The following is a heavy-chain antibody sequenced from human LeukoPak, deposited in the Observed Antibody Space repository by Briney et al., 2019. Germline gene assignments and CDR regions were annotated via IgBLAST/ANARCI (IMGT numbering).Heavy chain of an antibody. Sequence: GGSLRLSCAASGFTFGDYYMSWIRQAPGKGLEWVSYISSSGNNIYYPDSVQGRFTISRDNAKNSLYLQMNSLRAEDTAVYYCARDWAGGPHDYWGQGTLVTVSS. CDR2: ISSSGNNI. CDR1: GFTFGDYY. CDR3: ARDWAGGPHDY. J-gene: IGHJ4*02. V-gene: IGHV3-11*04. D-gene: IGHD3-10*01.